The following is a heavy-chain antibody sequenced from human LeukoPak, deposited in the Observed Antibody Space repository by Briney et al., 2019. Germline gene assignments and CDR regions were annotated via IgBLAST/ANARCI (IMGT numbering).Heavy chain of an antibody. Sequence: GGSLRLSCAASGFTFSSYSMNWVRQAPGEGLEWVSSISSSSSYIYYADSVKGRFTISRDNAKNSLYLQMNSLRAEDTAVYYCARDLRAGFDYWGQGTLVTVSS. CDR2: ISSSSSYI. J-gene: IGHJ4*02. CDR3: ARDLRAGFDY. CDR1: GFTFSSYS. V-gene: IGHV3-21*01.